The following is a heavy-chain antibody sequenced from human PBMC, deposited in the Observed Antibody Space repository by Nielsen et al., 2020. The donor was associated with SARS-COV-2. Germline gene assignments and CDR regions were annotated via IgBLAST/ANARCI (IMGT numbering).Heavy chain of an antibody. CDR1: GYKFTDNW. CDR2: IYPGNSET. CDR3: GRHLSVVHKGLEI. V-gene: IGHV5-51*01. Sequence: GGSLRLSCKASGYKFTDNWIGWVRQMPGKGLEWMGIIYPGNSETRYSPSFQGQVTISADKSTSTAYLQWSSLKASDTAMYYCGRHLSVVHKGLEIWGQGTMVTVSS. D-gene: IGHD1-1*01. J-gene: IGHJ3*02.